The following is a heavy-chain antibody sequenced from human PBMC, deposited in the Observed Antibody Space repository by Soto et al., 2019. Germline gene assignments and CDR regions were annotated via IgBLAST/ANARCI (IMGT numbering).Heavy chain of an antibody. V-gene: IGHV4-31*03. D-gene: IGHD2-8*01. Sequence: QVQLQESGPGLVKPSQTLSVTCTVSGGSVSSDDYSWSWIRQHPGKGLEWIGYIRDSGSTYYNPYLEGRVTVSVDTSKNHFSLRLRSVTAADTAVYYCVRAMATYFDYWGQGTLVTASS. J-gene: IGHJ4*02. CDR2: IRDSGST. CDR3: VRAMATYFDY. CDR1: GGSVSSDDYS.